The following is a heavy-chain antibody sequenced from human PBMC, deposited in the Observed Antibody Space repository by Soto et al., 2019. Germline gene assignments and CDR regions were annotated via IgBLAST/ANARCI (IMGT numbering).Heavy chain of an antibody. J-gene: IGHJ6*02. D-gene: IGHD4-17*01. Sequence: ASVKVSFKASGGTFSSYAISWVRQAPGQGLEWMGGIIPIFGTANYAQKFQGRVTITADESMSTAYMELSSLRSEDTAVYYCARVGTTGSYYGMDVWGQGTTVTVSS. CDR3: ARVGTTGSYYGMDV. V-gene: IGHV1-69*13. CDR1: GGTFSSYA. CDR2: IIPIFGTA.